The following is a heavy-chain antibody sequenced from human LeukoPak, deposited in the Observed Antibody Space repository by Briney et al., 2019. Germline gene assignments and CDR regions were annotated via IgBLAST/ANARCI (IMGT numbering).Heavy chain of an antibody. CDR3: ARCKGGWDAFDV. V-gene: IGHV1-46*01. Sequence: GASVKVSCKASGYTFTSYYMHWVRQAPGQGLEWMGIINPSGGGTSYAQKFQGRVTMTRDMSTSTVYMELTSLRSEDTAVYYCARCKGGWDAFDVWGQGTMVTVSS. CDR1: GYTFTSYY. D-gene: IGHD6-19*01. CDR2: INPSGGGT. J-gene: IGHJ3*01.